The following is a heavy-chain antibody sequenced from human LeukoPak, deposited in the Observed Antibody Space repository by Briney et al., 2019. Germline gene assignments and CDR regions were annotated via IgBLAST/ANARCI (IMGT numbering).Heavy chain of an antibody. CDR2: ISAYNGNT. Sequence: ASVKVSCKASGYTFTSYGISWVRQAPGQGLEWMGWISAYNGNTNYAQKLQGRVTMTTDISTSTAYMELRSLRSDDTAVCYCASSNYYDSSGYYPWYNWFDPWGQGTLVTVSS. J-gene: IGHJ5*02. D-gene: IGHD3-22*01. V-gene: IGHV1-18*01. CDR3: ASSNYYDSSGYYPWYNWFDP. CDR1: GYTFTSYG.